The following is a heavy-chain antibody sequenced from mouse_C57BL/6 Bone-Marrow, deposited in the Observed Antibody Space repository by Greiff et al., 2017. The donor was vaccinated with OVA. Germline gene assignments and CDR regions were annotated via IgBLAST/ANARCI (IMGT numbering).Heavy chain of an antibody. CDR2: IDPSDSYT. V-gene: IGHV1-59*01. CDR3: ARSGYDPFDY. CDR1: GYTFTSYW. J-gene: IGHJ2*01. Sequence: VQLQQSGAELVRPGTSVKLSCKASGYTFTSYWMHWVKQRPGHGLEWIGVIDPSDSYTNYNQKLKGKATLTVDTSSSTAYMQLSSLTSEDSAVYYCARSGYDPFDYWGQGTTLTVSS. D-gene: IGHD2-2*01.